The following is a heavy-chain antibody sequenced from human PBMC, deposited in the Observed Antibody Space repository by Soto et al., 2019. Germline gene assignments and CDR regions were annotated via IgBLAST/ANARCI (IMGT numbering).Heavy chain of an antibody. V-gene: IGHV3-30*18. CDR1: GFTFSSYG. J-gene: IGHJ6*02. Sequence: LRLSCAASGFTFSSYGMHWVRQAPGKGLEWVAVISYDGSNKYYADSVKGRFTISRDNSKNTLYLQMNSLRAEDTAVYYCAKDGGSSGWSTRYYYYYGMDVWGQGTTVTVSS. D-gene: IGHD6-19*01. CDR3: AKDGGSSGWSTRYYYYYGMDV. CDR2: ISYDGSNK.